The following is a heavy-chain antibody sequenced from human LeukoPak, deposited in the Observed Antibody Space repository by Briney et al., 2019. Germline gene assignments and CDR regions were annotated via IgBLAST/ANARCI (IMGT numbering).Heavy chain of an antibody. CDR1: GFTFSSYS. CDR3: ARALDRVGATSYFDY. J-gene: IGHJ4*02. D-gene: IGHD1-26*01. Sequence: GGSLRLSCAASGFTFSSYSMNWVRQAPGKGLEWVSSISSSSSYIYYADSVKGRFTISRDNAKNSLYLQMNSLRAEDTAVYYCARALDRVGATSYFDYWGPGTLVTVSS. CDR2: ISSSSSYI. V-gene: IGHV3-21*01.